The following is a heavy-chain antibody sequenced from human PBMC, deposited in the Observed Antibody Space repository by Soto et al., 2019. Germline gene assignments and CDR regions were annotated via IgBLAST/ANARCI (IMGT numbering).Heavy chain of an antibody. CDR1: GGSFSGYY. CDR3: ARGPSMRLMQFNRFFDY. D-gene: IGHD2-21*01. V-gene: IGHV4-34*01. Sequence: SETLSLTCAVYGGSFSGYYWSWIRQPPGKGLEWIGEINHSASTNYNPSLKSRVTISVDTSKNQFSLKLSSVTAADTAVYYCARGPSMRLMQFNRFFDYWGQGTLVTVSS. CDR2: INHSAST. J-gene: IGHJ4*02.